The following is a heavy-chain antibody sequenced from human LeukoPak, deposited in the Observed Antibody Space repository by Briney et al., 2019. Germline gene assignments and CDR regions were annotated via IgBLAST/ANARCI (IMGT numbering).Heavy chain of an antibody. D-gene: IGHD4-11*01. CDR1: GFTFSSYS. Sequence: SGGSLRLSCAASGFTFSSYSMNWVRQAPGKGLEWASSISSTSSSYIYYSDSVKGRFTISRDNAKNSLYLQMNSLRAEDTAVYYCARGKFSDYTGNPGARKTSYYMDVWGKGTTVTVSS. J-gene: IGHJ6*03. CDR3: ARGKFSDYTGNPGARKTSYYMDV. V-gene: IGHV3-21*01. CDR2: ISSTSSSYI.